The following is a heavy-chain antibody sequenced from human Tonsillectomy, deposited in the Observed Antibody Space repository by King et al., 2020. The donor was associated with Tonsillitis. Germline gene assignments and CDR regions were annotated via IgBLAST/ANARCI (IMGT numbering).Heavy chain of an antibody. J-gene: IGHJ4*02. Sequence: VQLVESGGGLVQPGGSLRLSCAASGFTFSSYSMNWVRQAPGKGLEWVSYISSSSSTIYYADSVKGRFTISRDNAKNSLYLQMNSLRDEDTAVYYCARSGATRGLRYVDSHFDYWGQGTLVTVSS. D-gene: IGHD3-9*01. CDR3: ARSGATRGLRYVDSHFDY. CDR2: ISSSSSTI. CDR1: GFTFSSYS. V-gene: IGHV3-48*02.